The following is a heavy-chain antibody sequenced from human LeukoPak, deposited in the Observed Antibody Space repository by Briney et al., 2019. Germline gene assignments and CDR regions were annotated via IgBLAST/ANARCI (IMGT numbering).Heavy chain of an antibody. CDR2: ISHDVRTK. J-gene: IGHJ5*02. CDR1: GFTFSADT. V-gene: IGHV3-30*04. CDR3: ARRPGYSFGWFGDS. Sequence: GGSLRLSCAASGFTFSADTMLRVRQAPGKGLEWVAIISHDVRTKFYGDSVKGRFTISRDNSENTLYLQMSTLTTEDTAVYYCARRPGYSFGWFGDSWGQGALVTVSS. D-gene: IGHD6-19*01.